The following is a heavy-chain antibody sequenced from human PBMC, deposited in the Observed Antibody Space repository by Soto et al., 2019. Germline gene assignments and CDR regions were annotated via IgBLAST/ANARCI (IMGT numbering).Heavy chain of an antibody. CDR2: IYYSGST. CDR1: GGSISSSSYY. D-gene: IGHD3-3*01. V-gene: IGHV4-39*01. Sequence: QLQLQESGPGLVKPSETLSLTCTVSGGSISSSSYYWGWIRQPPGKGLEWIGNIYYSGSTYYNPSLKSRVTISVDTSKNQFSLKLSSVTAADTALYYCVRLRGTIFGVDFDYWGQGTLVTVSS. J-gene: IGHJ4*02. CDR3: VRLRGTIFGVDFDY.